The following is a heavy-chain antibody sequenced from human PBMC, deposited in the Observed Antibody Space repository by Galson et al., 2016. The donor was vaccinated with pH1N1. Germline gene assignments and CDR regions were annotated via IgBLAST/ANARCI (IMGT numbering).Heavy chain of an antibody. D-gene: IGHD2-15*01. CDR2: IHTTTGDP. Sequence: SVKVSCKASGYTFASYAINWVRQVPGQGLEWMGWIHTTTGDPYYAQGFTGRFVFSLDTSVTTAYLQISSLKTEDAAVYYCARESYRCSGGSCYFDPWGQGTLVTVSS. CDR1: GYTFASYA. J-gene: IGHJ4*02. V-gene: IGHV7-4-1*02. CDR3: ARESYRCSGGSCYFDP.